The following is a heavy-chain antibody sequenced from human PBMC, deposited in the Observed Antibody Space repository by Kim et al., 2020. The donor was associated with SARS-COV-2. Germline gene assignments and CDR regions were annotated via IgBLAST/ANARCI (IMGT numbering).Heavy chain of an antibody. V-gene: IGHV3-48*03. CDR3: ARDPHDYGMDV. J-gene: IGHJ6*02. CDR1: GFTFRNYE. Sequence: GGSLRLSCAASGFTFRNYEMNWVRQAPGKGLEWVSYISSSARTIYYADSVKGRFTISRDNAKNSLYLQMYSLRAEDTAIYYCARDPHDYGMDVWGQGTTVTVS. CDR2: ISSSARTI.